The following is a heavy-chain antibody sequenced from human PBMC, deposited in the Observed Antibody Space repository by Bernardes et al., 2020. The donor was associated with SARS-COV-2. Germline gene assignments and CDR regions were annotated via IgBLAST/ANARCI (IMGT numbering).Heavy chain of an antibody. D-gene: IGHD6-13*01. CDR3: ARDGLRAAAEYYYYYYGMDV. CDR1: GYTFTSYV. V-gene: IGHV1-18*04. J-gene: IGHJ6*02. Sequence: ASVKASCKASGYTFTSYVIIWVRQAPGQGLEWMGWISAYNGNTNYAQKLQGRVTMTTDTSTSTAYMELRSLRSDDTAVYYCARDGLRAAAEYYYYYYGMDVWGQGTTVTVSS. CDR2: ISAYNGNT.